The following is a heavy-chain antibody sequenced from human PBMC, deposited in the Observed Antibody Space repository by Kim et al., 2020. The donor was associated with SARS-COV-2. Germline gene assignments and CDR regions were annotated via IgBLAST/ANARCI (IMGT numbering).Heavy chain of an antibody. Sequence: GGSLRLSCLGSGFTFGDYGMSWVRQAPGKGLEWVGFIRSKAYGGATEYAASVKGRFTVSRDDSKSIAYLQMNSLKTEDTAVYYCTRYNRGGFDPWGQGTLVTVSS. J-gene: IGHJ5*02. CDR2: IRSKAYGGAT. CDR1: GFTFGDYG. CDR3: TRYNRGGFDP. V-gene: IGHV3-49*04. D-gene: IGHD3-10*01.